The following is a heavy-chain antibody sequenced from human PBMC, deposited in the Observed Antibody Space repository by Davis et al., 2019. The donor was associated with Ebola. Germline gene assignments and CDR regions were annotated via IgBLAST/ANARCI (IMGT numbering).Heavy chain of an antibody. J-gene: IGHJ3*02. CDR3: AKDTANIWFDI. D-gene: IGHD2-21*02. V-gene: IGHV3-53*01. CDR2: IYRDERT. CDR1: GFIVSDKY. Sequence: GGSLRLSCAASGFIVSDKYMSWVRQAPGKGLEWVSVIYRDERTYYADSVKGRFTVSRDNSENMLYLQMSTLRAEDTAVYYCAKDTANIWFDIWGQGTMVTVSS.